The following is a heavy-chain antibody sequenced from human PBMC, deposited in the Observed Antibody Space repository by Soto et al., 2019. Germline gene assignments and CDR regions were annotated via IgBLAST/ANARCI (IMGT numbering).Heavy chain of an antibody. J-gene: IGHJ5*02. CDR3: ARGGAAAGMGGGNWFDP. Sequence: PSETLSLTCTVSGGSISSGGYYWSWIRQHPGKGLEWTGYIYYSGSTYYNPSLKSRVTISVDTSKNQFSLKLSSVTAADTAVYYCARGGAAAGMGGGNWFDPWGQGTLVTVSS. V-gene: IGHV4-31*03. D-gene: IGHD6-13*01. CDR1: GGSISSGGYY. CDR2: IYYSGST.